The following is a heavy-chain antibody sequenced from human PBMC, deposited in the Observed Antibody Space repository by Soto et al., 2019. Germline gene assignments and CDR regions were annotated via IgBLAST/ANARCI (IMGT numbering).Heavy chain of an antibody. CDR3: ARDPGPIVGATRTGDNWFDP. CDR2: IIPIFGTA. D-gene: IGHD1-26*01. CDR1: GFTFSSYA. J-gene: IGHJ5*02. V-gene: IGHV1-69*01. Sequence: VQLLESGGGLVQPGGSLRLSCAASGFTFSSYAISWVRQAPGQGLEWMGGIIPIFGTANYAQKFQGRVTITADESTSTAYMELSSLRSEDTAVYYCARDPGPIVGATRTGDNWFDPWGQGTLVTVSS.